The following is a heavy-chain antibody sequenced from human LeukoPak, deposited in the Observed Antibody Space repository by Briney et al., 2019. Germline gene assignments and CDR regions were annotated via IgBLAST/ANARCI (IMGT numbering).Heavy chain of an antibody. Sequence: ASVKVSCKASGYTFTSYAMNWVRQAPGQGLEWMGWINTNTGNPTYARGFTGRFVFSLDTSVSTAYLQISSLKAEDTAVYYCARALTDYSQLPSDAFDIWAKGQWSPSLQ. D-gene: IGHD1-1*01. V-gene: IGHV7-4-1*02. CDR2: INTNTGNP. J-gene: IGHJ3*02. CDR1: GYTFTSYA. CDR3: ARALTDYSQLPSDAFDI.